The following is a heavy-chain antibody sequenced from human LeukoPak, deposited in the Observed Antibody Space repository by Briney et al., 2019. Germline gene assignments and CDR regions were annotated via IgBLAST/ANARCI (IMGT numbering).Heavy chain of an antibody. CDR3: ARGILNFDSGNSYQGGFYYMDV. CDR2: IKHFGSA. J-gene: IGHJ6*03. CDR1: GGSFSGYY. D-gene: IGHD3-10*01. V-gene: IGHV4-34*01. Sequence: SETLSLTCGVSGGSFSGYYWMWIRQSPGKGLECIGKIKHFGSAQYNPSLKSRVTMSVDMSKNQFFLELNSVTAADTAVYYCARGILNFDSGNSYQGGFYYMDVWGKGTTVTVSS.